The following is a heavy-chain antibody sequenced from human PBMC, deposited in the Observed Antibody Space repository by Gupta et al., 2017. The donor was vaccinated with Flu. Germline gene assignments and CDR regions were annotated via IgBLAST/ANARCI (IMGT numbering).Heavy chain of an antibody. Sequence: GGDGVYYMDSVKGRFTISRDNAKNSLILQMNSLRAEDTAVYYCVRDPGWGAFDMWGQGTLVTISS. CDR3: VRDPGWGAFDM. D-gene: IGHD1-26*01. V-gene: IGHV3-7*01. CDR2: GGDGV. J-gene: IGHJ3*02.